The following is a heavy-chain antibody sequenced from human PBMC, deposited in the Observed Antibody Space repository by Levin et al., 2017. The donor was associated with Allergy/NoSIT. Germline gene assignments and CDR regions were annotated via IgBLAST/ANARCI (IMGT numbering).Heavy chain of an antibody. J-gene: IGHJ4*02. Sequence: PAGGSLRLSCAASGFTFSKYYMHWVRQVPGKGLEWVSRITLDVPGTYYADSVKGRFTISRDNAKETLYLQMNSLRAEDTAFYYCARGGCSATSCLDFWGQGILVTVSS. CDR3: ARGGCSATSCLDF. D-gene: IGHD2-2*01. V-gene: IGHV3-74*01. CDR1: GFTFSKYY. CDR2: ITLDVPGT.